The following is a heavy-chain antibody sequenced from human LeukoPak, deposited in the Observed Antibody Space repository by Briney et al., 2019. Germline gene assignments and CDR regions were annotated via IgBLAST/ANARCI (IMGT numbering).Heavy chain of an antibody. J-gene: IGHJ4*02. D-gene: IGHD3-10*01. V-gene: IGHV4-30-4*07. CDR3: ARVSAAQYFDY. CDR2: IYYSGSS. Sequence: PSETLPLTCTVSSGSISSGSFSWSWLRQPPGKGLEWIGYIYYSGSSYYNPSLNSQFTISVDASKNQFSLELSSVTAADTAVYYCARVSAAQYFDYWGQGTLVTVSS. CDR1: SGSISSGSFS.